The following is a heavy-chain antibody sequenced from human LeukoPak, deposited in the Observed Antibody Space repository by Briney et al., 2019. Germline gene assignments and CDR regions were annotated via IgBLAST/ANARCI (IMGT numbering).Heavy chain of an antibody. D-gene: IGHD6-13*01. J-gene: IGHJ6*02. CDR2: IRYDGSNK. CDR3: ARDAIAAADHYYYYGMDV. CDR1: GFTFSSYG. V-gene: IGHV3-33*01. Sequence: PGRSLRLSCAASGFTFSSYGMHWVRQAPGKGLEWVAVIRYDGSNKYYADSVKGRFTISRDNSKNTLYLQMNSLRAEDTAVYYCARDAIAAADHYYYYGMDVWGQGTTVTVSS.